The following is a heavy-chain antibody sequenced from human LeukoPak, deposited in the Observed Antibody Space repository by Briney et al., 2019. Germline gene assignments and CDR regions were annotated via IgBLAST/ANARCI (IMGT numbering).Heavy chain of an antibody. CDR1: GYTFINYH. D-gene: IGHD3-10*01. CDR3: ARDRRVYGSGCTGVMDV. CDR2: INPSGGST. J-gene: IGHJ6*04. Sequence: GASVKVSCKASGYTFINYHMHWVRQAPGQGLEWIGIINPSGGSTSYAQKFQGRVTMTRDTSTSTVYMELSSLRSEDTAVYYCARDRRVYGSGCTGVMDVWGKGTTVTISS. V-gene: IGHV1-46*01.